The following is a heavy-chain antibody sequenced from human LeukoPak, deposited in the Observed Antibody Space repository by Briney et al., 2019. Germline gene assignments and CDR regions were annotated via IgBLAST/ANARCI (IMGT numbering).Heavy chain of an antibody. J-gene: IGHJ5*02. CDR1: GFTFSSYG. V-gene: IGHV3-23*01. CDR2: INTSGGTT. CDR3: AKGYNWHDR. Sequence: GGSLRLSCAASGFTFSSYGMTWVRQAPGKGLEWVSTINTSGGTTYYTDSVKGRFTGSRDNSKNTQYLQMNSLRAEDTAVYYCAKGYNWHDRWGQGTLVTVCS.